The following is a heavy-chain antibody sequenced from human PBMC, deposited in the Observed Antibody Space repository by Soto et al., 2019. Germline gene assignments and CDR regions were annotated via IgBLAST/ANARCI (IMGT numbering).Heavy chain of an antibody. CDR2: IIPIFGTA. CDR1: GGTFSSYA. V-gene: IGHV1-69*01. Sequence: VKVSCKASGGTFSSYAISWVRQAPGQGLEWMGGIIPIFGTANYAQKFQGRVTITADESTSTAYMELSSLRSEDTAVYYCARSLGDCGGDCPYYYYYGMDVWGQGTTVTVSS. D-gene: IGHD2-21*02. CDR3: ARSLGDCGGDCPYYYYYGMDV. J-gene: IGHJ6*02.